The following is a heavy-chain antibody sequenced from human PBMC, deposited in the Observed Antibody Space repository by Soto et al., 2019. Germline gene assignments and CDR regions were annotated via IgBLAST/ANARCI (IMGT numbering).Heavy chain of an antibody. D-gene: IGHD5-12*01. V-gene: IGHV1-2*02. CDR2: INPNTGGT. CDR3: ARDGEWLQRYYYYYNGMDV. CDR1: GYTFSGYY. J-gene: IGHJ6*02. Sequence: QVQLVQSGAVVKKPGASVKVSCKASGYTFSGYYMYWVRQAPGQGLEWMGWINPNTGGTNYGQKFQGRVTMTRDTSISTAYMELSRLRSDDTAVYYCARDGEWLQRYYYYYNGMDVWGQGTTVTVSS.